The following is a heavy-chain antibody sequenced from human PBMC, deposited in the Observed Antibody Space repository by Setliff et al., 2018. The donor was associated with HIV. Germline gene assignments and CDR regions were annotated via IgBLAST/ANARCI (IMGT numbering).Heavy chain of an antibody. Sequence: SETLSLTCTVSGGSMINYYWSWIRQPPGKGLEWIGSIYYSGSPYYNPSLQSRVTISVDTSKNQFSLKLRSVTATDTAVYYCARHVPSVPVTTKTPLAYWGQGVLVTVSS. V-gene: IGHV4-59*05. D-gene: IGHD4-17*01. CDR2: IYYSGSP. CDR3: ARHVPSVPVTTKTPLAY. CDR1: GGSMINYY. J-gene: IGHJ4*02.